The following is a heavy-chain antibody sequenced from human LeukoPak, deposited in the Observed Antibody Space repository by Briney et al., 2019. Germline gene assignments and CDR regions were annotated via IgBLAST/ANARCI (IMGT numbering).Heavy chain of an antibody. D-gene: IGHD3-10*01. V-gene: IGHV1-2*02. CDR1: GYIFDIYA. CDR2: INPNSGGT. CDR3: ARDSSSGSCLY. J-gene: IGHJ4*02. Sequence: GASVKVSCKASGYIFDIYAMIWVRQAPGQGLEWMGWINPNSGGTNYAQKFQGRVTMTRDTSISTAYMELSRLRSDDTAVYYCARDSSSGSCLYWGQGTLVTVSS.